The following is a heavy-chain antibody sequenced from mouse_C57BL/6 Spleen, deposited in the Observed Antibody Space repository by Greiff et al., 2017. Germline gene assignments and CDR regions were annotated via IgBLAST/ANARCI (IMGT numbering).Heavy chain of an antibody. V-gene: IGHV5-17*01. D-gene: IGHD2-1*01. J-gene: IGHJ1*03. CDR2: ISSGSSTI. CDR1: GFTFSDYG. CDR3: AGNYVGWYFDV. Sequence: VQLKESGGGLVKPGGSLKLSCAASGFTFSDYGMHWVRQAPEKGLEWVAYISSGSSTIYYADTVKGRFTISRDNAKNTLFLQMTSLRSEDTAMYYCAGNYVGWYFDVWGTGTTVTVSS.